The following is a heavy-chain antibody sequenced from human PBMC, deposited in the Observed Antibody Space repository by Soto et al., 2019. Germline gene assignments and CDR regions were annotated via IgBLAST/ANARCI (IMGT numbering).Heavy chain of an antibody. D-gene: IGHD3-22*01. CDR3: VRDVNFYSRESNYYPNWYFDL. J-gene: IGHJ2*01. CDR2: ISGYNGKT. V-gene: IGHV1-18*04. Sequence: QVQLVQSGAEVKKPGASVKVSCKSSGYRFSAYGISWVRQAPGQGPERMGWISGYNGKTNQAQRFQGRITMTADTPATTGYMELRGLRSDDTAVYSCVRDVNFYSRESNYYPNWYFDLWGRGTLVTVSS. CDR1: GYRFSAYG.